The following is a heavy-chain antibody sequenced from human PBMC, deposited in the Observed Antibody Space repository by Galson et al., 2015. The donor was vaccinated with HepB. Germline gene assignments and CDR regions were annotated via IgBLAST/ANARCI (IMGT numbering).Heavy chain of an antibody. D-gene: IGHD5-12*01. J-gene: IGHJ3*02. CDR2: ISAYNGNT. CDR3: AREGRSGYAGSYAFDI. Sequence: SVKVSCKASGYTFTSYGISWVRQAPGQGLEWMGWISAYNGNTNYAQKLQGRVTMTTDTSTSTAYMELRSLRSDDTAVYYCAREGRSGYAGSYAFDIWGQGTMVTVSS. CDR1: GYTFTSYG. V-gene: IGHV1-18*01.